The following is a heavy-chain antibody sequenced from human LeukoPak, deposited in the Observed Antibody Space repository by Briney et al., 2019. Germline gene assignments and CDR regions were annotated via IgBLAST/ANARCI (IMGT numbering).Heavy chain of an antibody. CDR1: GVSISSYY. D-gene: IGHD1-14*01. CDR2: IFYSGST. V-gene: IGHV4-59*08. J-gene: IGHJ4*02. Sequence: SETLSLTCSVSGVSISSYYWSWIRQPPGKGLEWIGYIFYSGSTNYNPSLKSRVTISVDTSKNQFSLKLSSVTAADTAVYYCARHYNKGGSFDYWGQGTLVTVSS. CDR3: ARHYNKGGSFDY.